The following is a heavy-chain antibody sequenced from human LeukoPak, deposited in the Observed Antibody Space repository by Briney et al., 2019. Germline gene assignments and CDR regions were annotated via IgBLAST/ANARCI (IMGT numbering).Heavy chain of an antibody. CDR3: ARNSDYDSSGYVGY. CDR1: GFTFSSYS. Sequence: GGSLRLSCAASGFTFSSYSMNWVRQAPGKGLEWVAVIWYDGSNKYYADSVKGRFTISRDNSKNTLYLQMNSLRAEDTAVYYCARNSDYDSSGYVGYWGQGTLVTVSS. V-gene: IGHV3-33*08. J-gene: IGHJ4*02. CDR2: IWYDGSNK. D-gene: IGHD3-22*01.